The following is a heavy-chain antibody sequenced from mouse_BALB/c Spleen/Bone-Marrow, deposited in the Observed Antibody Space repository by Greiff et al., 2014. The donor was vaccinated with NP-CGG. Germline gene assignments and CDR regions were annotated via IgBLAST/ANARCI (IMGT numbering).Heavy chain of an antibody. J-gene: IGHJ4*01. D-gene: IGHD2-3*01. V-gene: IGHV1-37*01. CDR3: GRWGDGYYYAMDY. Sequence: EVQLQESGPDLVKPGASVKLSCKASGYSFTGYFLNWVRQSHGKSLEWIGRINPFNGDTFYNQKFMGKATLTVDKSSTTAHMELLSLTSEDSAVYYCGRWGDGYYYAMDYWGQGTSVTVSS. CDR2: INPFNGDT. CDR1: GYSFTGYF.